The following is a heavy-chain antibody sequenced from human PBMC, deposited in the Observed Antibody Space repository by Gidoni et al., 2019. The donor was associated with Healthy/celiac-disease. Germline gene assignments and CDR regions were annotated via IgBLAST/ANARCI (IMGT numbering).Heavy chain of an antibody. CDR1: GFTFSSYA. CDR3: AKDSLRGNIVVVPAAMHWFDP. Sequence: EVQLLESGGGLVQPGGSLRLSCAASGFTFSSYAMSWVRQAPGKGLEWVSAISGSGGSTYYADSVKGRFTISRDNSKNTLYLQMNSLRAEDTAVYYCAKDSLRGNIVVVPAAMHWFDPWGQGTLVTVSS. CDR2: ISGSGGST. D-gene: IGHD2-2*01. V-gene: IGHV3-23*01. J-gene: IGHJ5*02.